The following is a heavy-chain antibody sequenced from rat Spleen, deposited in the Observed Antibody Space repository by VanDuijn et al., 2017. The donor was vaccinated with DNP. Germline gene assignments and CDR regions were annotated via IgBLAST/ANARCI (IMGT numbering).Heavy chain of an antibody. CDR1: GFTFSDYA. J-gene: IGHJ3*01. CDR3: ARPLNSGYGDWFAY. Sequence: EVQLVESGGGLVQPGNSLKLSCAASGFTFSDYAMAWVRQAPKKGLEWVATISYDGSRTYYRDSVKGRFTISRDNAKSTLYLQMDSLRSEDTATYYCARPLNSGYGDWFAYWGQGTLVTVSS. V-gene: IGHV5-17*01. CDR2: ISYDGSRT. D-gene: IGHD4-3*01.